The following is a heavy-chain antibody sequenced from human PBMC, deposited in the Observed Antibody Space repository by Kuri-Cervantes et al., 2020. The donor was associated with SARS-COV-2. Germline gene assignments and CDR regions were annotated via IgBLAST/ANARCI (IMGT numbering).Heavy chain of an antibody. D-gene: IGHD6-13*01. J-gene: IGHJ4*02. Sequence: SLKISCTASGFTFDDYAMHWVRQAPGKGLEWVSGISWNSGSIGYADSVKGRFTISRDNAKNSLYLQMNSLRAEDTVLYYCAKDIIAAAGMTIDYWGQGTLVTVSS. V-gene: IGHV3-9*01. CDR3: AKDIIAAAGMTIDY. CDR1: GFTFDDYA. CDR2: ISWNSGSI.